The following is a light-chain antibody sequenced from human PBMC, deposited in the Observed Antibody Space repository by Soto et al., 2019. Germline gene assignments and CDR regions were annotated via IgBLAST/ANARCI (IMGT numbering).Light chain of an antibody. Sequence: EIVMTQSPATLSVSPGERATLSCRASQSVSSNLAWYQQKPGQAPRLLIYGASTRATGIPARFSGSGSGTEFTLTISVLQSEDFAVYYCQQYNNFPLTVGGGTKVYSK. CDR3: QQYNNFPLT. CDR2: GAS. J-gene: IGKJ4*01. CDR1: QSVSSN. V-gene: IGKV3-15*01.